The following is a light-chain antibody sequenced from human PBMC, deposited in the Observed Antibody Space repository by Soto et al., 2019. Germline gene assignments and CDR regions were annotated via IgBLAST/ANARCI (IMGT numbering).Light chain of an antibody. Sequence: EIVLTQSPGTLSLSPGERATLSCRASQSVSSNYLAWYQQKPGQAPRLLIFGASSRATGIPDRFSGSGSGTDFTLSISRLEPEDFAVYYCQQYVSSPPYTFGRGTRLETK. CDR2: GAS. CDR1: QSVSSNY. V-gene: IGKV3-20*01. CDR3: QQYVSSPPYT. J-gene: IGKJ5*01.